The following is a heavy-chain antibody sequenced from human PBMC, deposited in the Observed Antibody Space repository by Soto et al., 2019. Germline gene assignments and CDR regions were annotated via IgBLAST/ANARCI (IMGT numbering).Heavy chain of an antibody. Sequence: PSQTLSLTCAISGDSVSSNSAAWNWIRQSPSRGLEWLGRTYYRSKWYNDYAVSVKSRITINPDTSKNQFSLQLNSVTPEDTAVYYCAREEEVVPAAISVFNRLLARRVLENNWFDPWGQGTLVTVSS. D-gene: IGHD2-2*02. CDR2: TYYRSKWYN. J-gene: IGHJ5*02. CDR3: AREEEVVPAAISVFNRLLARRVLENNWFDP. V-gene: IGHV6-1*01. CDR1: GDSVSSNSAA.